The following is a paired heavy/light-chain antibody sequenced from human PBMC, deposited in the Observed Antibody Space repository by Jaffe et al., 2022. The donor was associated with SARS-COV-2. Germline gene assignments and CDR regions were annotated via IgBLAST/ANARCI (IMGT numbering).Heavy chain of an antibody. CDR3: ARHQLYDFWSEGG. Sequence: QLQLQESGPGLVKPSETLSLTCTVSGGSISRSNYYWGWIRQPPGKGLEWIGSFYYSGNTYYNPSLKSRVTIYVDTSKNQFSLNLRSVTAADTAVYYCARHQLYDFWSEGGWGQGTLVTVSS. D-gene: IGHD3-3*01. V-gene: IGHV4-39*01. CDR1: GGSISRSNYY. CDR2: FYYSGNT. J-gene: IGHJ4*02.
Light chain of an antibody. J-gene: IGLJ3*02. CDR1: TGAVTSAYY. Sequence: QTVVAQEPSLTVSPGGTVTLTCASSTGAVTSAYYPNWFQQKPGQAPRALIYSTSNKHSWTPARFSGSLLGGKAALTLSGVQPEDEAEYYCLIYYDGTWVFGGGTKLTVL. V-gene: IGLV7-43*01. CDR3: LIYYDGTWV. CDR2: STS.